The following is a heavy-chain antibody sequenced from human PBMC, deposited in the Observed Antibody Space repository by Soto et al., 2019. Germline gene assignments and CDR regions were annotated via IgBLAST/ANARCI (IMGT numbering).Heavy chain of an antibody. V-gene: IGHV3-15*07. D-gene: IGHD3-3*01. CDR1: GFTFSNAW. Sequence: GGSLRLSCAASGFTFSNAWMNWVRQAPGKGLEWVGRIKSKTDGGTTDYAAPVKGRFTISRDDSKNTLYLQMNSLKTEDTAVYYCTTDGEITIFGVVGNFDYWGQGTLVTVSS. CDR3: TTDGEITIFGVVGNFDY. J-gene: IGHJ4*02. CDR2: IKSKTDGGTT.